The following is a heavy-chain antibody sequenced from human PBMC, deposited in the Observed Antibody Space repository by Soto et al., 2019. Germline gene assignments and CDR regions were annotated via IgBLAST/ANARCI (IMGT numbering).Heavy chain of an antibody. Sequence: GASVKVSCKASGGTFSSYAISWVRQAPGQGLEWMGGIIPIFGTANYAQKFQGRVTITADESTSTAYMELSSLRSEDTAVYYCAGSDLGYSGSYSPHFDYWGQGTLVTVSS. CDR3: AGSDLGYSGSYSPHFDY. V-gene: IGHV1-69*13. CDR1: GGTFSSYA. J-gene: IGHJ4*02. D-gene: IGHD1-26*01. CDR2: IIPIFGTA.